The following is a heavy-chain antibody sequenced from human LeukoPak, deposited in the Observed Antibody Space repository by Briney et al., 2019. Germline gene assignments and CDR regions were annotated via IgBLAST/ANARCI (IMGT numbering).Heavy chain of an antibody. D-gene: IGHD3-16*01. V-gene: IGHV1-2*02. CDR1: GYTFTGYY. Sequence: ASVKVSCKASGYTFTGYYMHWVRQAPGQGLEWMGWINPNSGGTNYAQKFQGRVTMTRDTSISTAYMELSRLRSDDTAVYYCARVDGLFMLNAFDIWGQGTMVTVSS. J-gene: IGHJ3*02. CDR3: ARVDGLFMLNAFDI. CDR2: INPNSGGT.